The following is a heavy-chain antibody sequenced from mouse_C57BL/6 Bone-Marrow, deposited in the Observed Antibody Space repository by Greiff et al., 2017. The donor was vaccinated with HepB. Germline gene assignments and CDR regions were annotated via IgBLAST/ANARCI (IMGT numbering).Heavy chain of an antibody. J-gene: IGHJ4*01. Sequence: QVQLQQPGAELVKPGASVKMSCKASGYTFTSYWITWVKQRPGQGLEWIGDIYPGSGSTNYNEKFKSKATLTVDTSSSTAYMKLSSLTSEDSAVYYCIYYGNYDYAMDYWGQGTSVTVSS. V-gene: IGHV1-55*01. D-gene: IGHD2-1*01. CDR1: GYTFTSYW. CDR2: IYPGSGST. CDR3: IYYGNYDYAMDY.